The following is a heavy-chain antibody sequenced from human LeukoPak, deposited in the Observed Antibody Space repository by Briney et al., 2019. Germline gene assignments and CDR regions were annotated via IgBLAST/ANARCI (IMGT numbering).Heavy chain of an antibody. CDR1: GFTFSSYA. J-gene: IGHJ4*02. CDR3: ARDYYDILTGYSLTASGFDY. D-gene: IGHD3-9*01. Sequence: GGSLRLSCAASGFTFSSYAMSWVRQAPGKGLEWVSSISSSSSYIYYAGSVKGRFTISRDNAKNSLYLQMNSLRAEDTAVYYCARDYYDILTGYSLTASGFDYWGQGTLVTVSS. V-gene: IGHV3-21*01. CDR2: ISSSSSYI.